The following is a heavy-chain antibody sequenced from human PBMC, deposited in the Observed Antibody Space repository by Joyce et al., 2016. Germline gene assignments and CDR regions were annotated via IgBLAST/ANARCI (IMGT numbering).Heavy chain of an antibody. CDR1: GDSVNDNDYL. J-gene: IGHJ3*02. CDR3: ARHPLRATFYSVFDI. D-gene: IGHD4-11*01. V-gene: IGHV4-39*01. Sequence: QAQLRESGPGLVKPSETLSLTCSVSGDSVNDNDYLWGWVRQSPEKGLEGIGSRSYGGTTYYSPSLRGRVTLFVDASKNHFSLTLSSVTAADTAVYYCARHPLRATFYSVFDIWGQGTKVTVSS. CDR2: RSYGGTT.